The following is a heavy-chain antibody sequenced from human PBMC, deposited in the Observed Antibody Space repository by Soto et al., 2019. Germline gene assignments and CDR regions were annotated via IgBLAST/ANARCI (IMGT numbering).Heavy chain of an antibody. V-gene: IGHV3-9*01. CDR2: VGWNGGDI. Sequence: SLRLSCAASVFTLDDYTMHWVRQAPGKGLEWFSGVGWNGGDIVYADSVKGRFTVSRDNTKNSLYLEVNSLRAEDTAIYYCAKDRAVVVPVSTSYFHYYGLDVWGQGTTVTVSS. CDR3: AKDRAVVVPVSTSYFHYYGLDV. J-gene: IGHJ6*02. CDR1: VFTLDDYT. D-gene: IGHD2-2*01.